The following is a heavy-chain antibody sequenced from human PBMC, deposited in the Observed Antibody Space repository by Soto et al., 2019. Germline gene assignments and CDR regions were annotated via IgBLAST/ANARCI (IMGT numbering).Heavy chain of an antibody. CDR1: GFTFSSYT. CDR3: ARDLISAGYYYYMDV. V-gene: IGHV3-21*01. CDR2: INYKSHI. D-gene: IGHD3-10*01. Sequence: EVQLVESGGGLVKPGGSLRLSCAASGFTFSSYTMNWVRQAPGKGLEWVSSINYKSHIDYADSVKGRFTISRDNAKNSLYLQMNRLRAEDTAVYFCARDLISAGYYYYMDVWGIGTTVTVS. J-gene: IGHJ6*03.